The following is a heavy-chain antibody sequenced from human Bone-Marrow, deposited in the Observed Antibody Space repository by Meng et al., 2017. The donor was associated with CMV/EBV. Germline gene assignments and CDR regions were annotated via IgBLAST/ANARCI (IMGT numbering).Heavy chain of an antibody. V-gene: IGHV1-18*01. CDR1: GYTFITYG. Sequence: QVQLVPSGAEEKKPGASVKVSCKASGYTFITYGISWVRQAPGQGLEWMGWISVYNGDTNYAENFQGRVTMTTDRSTSTAYLELRSLRFDDTAVYYCARDSLAARPGWFDPWGQGSLVTVSS. J-gene: IGHJ5*02. CDR2: ISVYNGDT. CDR3: ARDSLAARPGWFDP. D-gene: IGHD6-6*01.